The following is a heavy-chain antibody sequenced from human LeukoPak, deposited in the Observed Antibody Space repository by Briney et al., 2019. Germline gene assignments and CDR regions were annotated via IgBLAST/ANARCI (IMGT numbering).Heavy chain of an antibody. CDR1: GFTFSSYG. V-gene: IGHV3-30*02. D-gene: IGHD3-9*01. CDR2: IRYDGSNK. Sequence: GGSLRLSCAASGFTFSSYGMHWVRQAPGKGLEWVAFIRYDGSNKYYADSVKGRFTISRDNSKNTLYLQMNSLRAEDTAVYYCARAPGDWFVYYFDYWGQGTLVTVSS. CDR3: ARAPGDWFVYYFDY. J-gene: IGHJ4*02.